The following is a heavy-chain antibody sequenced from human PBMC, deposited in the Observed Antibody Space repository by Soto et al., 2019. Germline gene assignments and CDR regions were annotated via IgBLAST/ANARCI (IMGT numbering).Heavy chain of an antibody. V-gene: IGHV3-53*01. CDR3: AGRLNDTGGAFEI. J-gene: IGHJ3*02. CDR1: GFTFNNYG. CDR2: IYSGGST. Sequence: AWSLRLSFVVSGFTFNNYGINWVRQAPGKGLEWVSVIYSGGSTYYADSVKGRFTISRDNYKNTLYLQMNSLRDEDPAVYSCAGRLNDTGGAFEIWGQGTMVTVSS. D-gene: IGHD1-1*01.